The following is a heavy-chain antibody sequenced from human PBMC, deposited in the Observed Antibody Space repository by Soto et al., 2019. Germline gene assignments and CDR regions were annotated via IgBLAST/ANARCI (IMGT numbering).Heavy chain of an antibody. CDR3: ASRDPGTSVDY. V-gene: IGHV4-4*02. CDR1: GGSFTSNNW. D-gene: IGHD1-7*01. J-gene: IGHJ4*02. Sequence: QVQLQESGPGLVKPSGTLSLTCAVSGGSFTSNNWWTWVRQPPGQGLEWIGEIYRTGSTNYNTSLKTRVTISLDTSENQCSLKVTSLTAADTAVYYCASRDPGTSVDYWGQGTLVTVSS. CDR2: IYRTGST.